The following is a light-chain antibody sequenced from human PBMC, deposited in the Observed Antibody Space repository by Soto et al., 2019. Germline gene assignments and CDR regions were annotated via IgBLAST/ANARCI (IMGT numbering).Light chain of an antibody. Sequence: QSALTQPASVSGSPGQSITISCTGSSSDISNYNYVSWYQQYPGKAPRLIISEVSTRPSGVSNRFSGSKSGSTASLTISGLQAADEADYFCTSYTTSSTYVFGTGTQLTVL. CDR1: SSDISNYNY. V-gene: IGLV2-14*01. J-gene: IGLJ1*01. CDR3: TSYTTSSTYV. CDR2: EVS.